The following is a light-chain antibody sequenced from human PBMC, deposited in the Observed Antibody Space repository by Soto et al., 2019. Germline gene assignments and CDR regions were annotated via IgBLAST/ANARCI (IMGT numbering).Light chain of an antibody. CDR1: SSDVGGYKF. V-gene: IGLV2-14*01. Sequence: QSVLTQPASVSGSPGQSITISCTGTSSDVGGYKFVSWYQQHPGKAPKFIIYDVSIRPSGVSNRFSGSKSGNTASLTISGLQAEDEADYYCSSYTSGSHHVFGTGTKVTVL. CDR2: DVS. J-gene: IGLJ1*01. CDR3: SSYTSGSHHV.